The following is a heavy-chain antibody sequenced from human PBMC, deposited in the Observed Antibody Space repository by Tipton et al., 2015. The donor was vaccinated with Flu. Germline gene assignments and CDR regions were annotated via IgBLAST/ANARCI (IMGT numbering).Heavy chain of an antibody. V-gene: IGHV4-30-4*08. CDR1: GFTVSSNY. CDR2: IYYSGST. D-gene: IGHD2-21*01. Sequence: LRLSCAASGFTVSSNYMSWVRQAPGKGLEWIGYIYYSGSTYYNPSLKSRVTISVDTSKNQFSLKLSSVTAADTAVYYCASFLEWISILDYWGQGTLVTISS. CDR3: ASFLEWISILDY. J-gene: IGHJ4*02.